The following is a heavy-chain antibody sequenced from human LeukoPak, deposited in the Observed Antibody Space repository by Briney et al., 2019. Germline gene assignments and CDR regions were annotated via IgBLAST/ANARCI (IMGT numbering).Heavy chain of an antibody. V-gene: IGHV1-18*01. CDR1: GYTFTSYG. CDR2: ISAYNGNT. CDR3: ARDIVLMVYANKTAEYFQH. D-gene: IGHD2-8*01. J-gene: IGHJ1*01. Sequence: ASVKVSCKASGYTFTSYGISWVRQAPGQGLEWMGWISAYNGNTNYAQKLQGRVTMTTDTSTSTAYMELRSLRSDGTAVYYCARDIVLMVYANKTAEYFQHWGQGTLVTVSS.